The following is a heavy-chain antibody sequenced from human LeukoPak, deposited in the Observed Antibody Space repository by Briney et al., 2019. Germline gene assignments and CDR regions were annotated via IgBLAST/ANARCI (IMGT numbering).Heavy chain of an antibody. CDR3: VRDLDGSGSYHWFDP. CDR1: GFTFSDYW. Sequence: GGSLRLSCAASGFTFSDYWIHWVRQAPGKGLVWVSRINTDGSITNYADSVKGRFTISRDNAKNTLYLQMNSLRAEDTAVYYCVRDLDGSGSYHWFDPWGQGTLVTVSS. CDR2: INTDGSIT. V-gene: IGHV3-74*01. D-gene: IGHD3-10*01. J-gene: IGHJ5*02.